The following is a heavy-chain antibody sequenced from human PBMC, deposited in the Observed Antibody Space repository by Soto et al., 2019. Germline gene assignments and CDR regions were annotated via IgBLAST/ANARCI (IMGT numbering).Heavy chain of an antibody. CDR1: GFTFSSYW. V-gene: IGHV3-7*03. CDR2: IKQDGSEK. D-gene: IGHD3-16*01. J-gene: IGHJ4*02. CDR3: ARGPKDAFASDY. Sequence: EVQLVESGGGLVQPGGSLRLSCAASGFTFSSYWMSWVRQAPGKGLEWVANIKQDGSEKYYVDSVKGRFTISRDNAKYSLYLQMNSLRVEDTAVYYCARGPKDAFASDYWGQGTLVTVSS.